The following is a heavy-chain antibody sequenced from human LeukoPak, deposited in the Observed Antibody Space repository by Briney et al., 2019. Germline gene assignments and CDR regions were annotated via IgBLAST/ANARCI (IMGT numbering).Heavy chain of an antibody. CDR1: GFTFSSYA. CDR3: AKDLDTMVRGLIIKPTYYYYGMDV. V-gene: IGHV3-23*01. D-gene: IGHD3-10*01. J-gene: IGHJ6*02. CDR2: ISGSGGST. Sequence: QPGGSLRLSCAASGFTFSSYAMSWVRQAPGKGLEWVSAISGSGGSTYYADSVKGRFTISRDNAKNSLYLQMNSLRAEDTALYYCAKDLDTMVRGLIIKPTYYYYGMDVWGQGTTVIVSS.